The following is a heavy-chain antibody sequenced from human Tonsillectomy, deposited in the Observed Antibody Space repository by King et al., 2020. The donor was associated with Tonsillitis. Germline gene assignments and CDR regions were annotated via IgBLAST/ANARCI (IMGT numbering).Heavy chain of an antibody. CDR1: GFTFSSYA. CDR2: ISGSGVGT. D-gene: IGHD5-24*01. J-gene: IGHJ4*02. V-gene: IGHV3-23*04. Sequence: VQLVESGGGLVQPGGSLRLSCAASGFTFSSYAMSWVRQAPGKGLEWVSAISGSGVGTYYADSVKGRFTISRDNSKNTLYLKMNSMRAEDQAIYYCAKTMTTITLGEGIVDYWGQGTLVTVAS. CDR3: AKTMTTITLGEGIVDY.